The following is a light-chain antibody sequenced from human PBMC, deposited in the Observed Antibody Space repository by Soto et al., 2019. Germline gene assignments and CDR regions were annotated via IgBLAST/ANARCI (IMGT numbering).Light chain of an antibody. CDR2: DAS. CDR1: RGIINY. J-gene: IGKJ5*01. V-gene: IGKV1-16*01. Sequence: DVQMTHSPSSLSASVLYIVTITFRSSRGIINYLGWYQQKPGKAPKALIYDASTLRSGVPSRFSGGGSGKEFTLTISSLQPDDFATYYCKQYNTYSNFGQGTRLEIK. CDR3: KQYNTYSN.